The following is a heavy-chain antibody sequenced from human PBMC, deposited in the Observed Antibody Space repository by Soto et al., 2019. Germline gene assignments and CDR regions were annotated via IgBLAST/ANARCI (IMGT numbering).Heavy chain of an antibody. CDR3: ARRARMGAQLWLPFDL. J-gene: IGHJ4*02. V-gene: IGHV1-8*01. Sequence: GASVKVSCKASGYTFTSYDINWVRQATGQGLEWMGWMNPNSGNTGYAQKFQGRVTMTRNTSISTAYMELSSLRSEDTAVYYCARRARMGAQLWLPFDLRAQGSLVTVSS. CDR1: GYTFTSYD. CDR2: MNPNSGNT. D-gene: IGHD5-18*01.